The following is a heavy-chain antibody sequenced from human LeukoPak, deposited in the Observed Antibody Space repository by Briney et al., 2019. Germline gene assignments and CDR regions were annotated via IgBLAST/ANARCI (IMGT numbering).Heavy chain of an antibody. CDR3: ARERETTAFDF. CDR2: INPNSGGT. J-gene: IGHJ4*02. CDR1: GYTFTGYY. D-gene: IGHD1-1*01. Sequence: ASVKVSCKASGYTFTGYYIHWVRQAPGQGLEWMGWINPNSGGTNYAQKFQGRVTMTRATSISTAYMEVSRLRSDDTAVYYCARERETTAFDFWGQGTLVTVSS. V-gene: IGHV1-2*02.